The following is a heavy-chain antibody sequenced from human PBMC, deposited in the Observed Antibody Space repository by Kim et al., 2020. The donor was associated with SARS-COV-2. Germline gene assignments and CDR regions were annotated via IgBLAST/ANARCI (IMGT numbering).Heavy chain of an antibody. CDR3: AGGEIVLGPDPYYYGMDV. CDR1: GGSIRSYY. V-gene: IGHV4-59*08. CDR2: IHYSGST. D-gene: IGHD3-16*01. Sequence: SETLSLTCTVSGGSIRSYYWSWIRQPPGKGLEWIGYIHYSGSTHYNPSLKSRVTISVDTYKDQFSLKLSSVTAADTALYYCAGGEIVLGPDPYYYGMDVWGQGTTVTVSS. J-gene: IGHJ6*02.